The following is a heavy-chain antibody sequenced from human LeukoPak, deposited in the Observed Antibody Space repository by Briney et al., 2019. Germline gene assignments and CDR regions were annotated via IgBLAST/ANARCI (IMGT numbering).Heavy chain of an antibody. Sequence: SQTLSLTCAISGDSVSSNSAAWNWIRQSPSRGLEWLGRTYYRSKWYNDYAVSVKSRITINPDTSKNQFSLQLNSVTPEDTAVYYCARTQRYYDFWSGYYPSYYYYYYMDVWGKGTTVTVSS. CDR3: ARTQRYYDFWSGYYPSYYYYYYMDV. J-gene: IGHJ6*03. CDR2: TYYRSKWYN. V-gene: IGHV6-1*01. CDR1: GDSVSSNSAA. D-gene: IGHD3-3*01.